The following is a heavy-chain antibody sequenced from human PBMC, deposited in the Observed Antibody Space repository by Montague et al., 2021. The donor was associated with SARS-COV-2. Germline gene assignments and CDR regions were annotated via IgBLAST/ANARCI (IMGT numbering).Heavy chain of an antibody. V-gene: IGHV4-39*01. CDR2: IYYSGST. J-gene: IGHJ6*02. CDR3: GRQGSSSSWYGGYYYGMDV. CDR1: GGSISSSCYY. Sequence: SETLSLTCTVSGGSISSSCYYWGWIRQPPGKGLEWIGSIYYSGSTYYNPSLKSRVTISVDTSKNQFSLKLSPVTAADTAVYYCGRQGSSSSWYGGYYYGMDVWGQGTTVTVSS. D-gene: IGHD6-13*01.